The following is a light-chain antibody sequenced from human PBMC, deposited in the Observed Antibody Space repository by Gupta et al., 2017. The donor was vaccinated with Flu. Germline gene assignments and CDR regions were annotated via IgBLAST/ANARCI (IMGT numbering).Light chain of an antibody. V-gene: IGLV2-14*03. J-gene: IGLJ3*02. CDR3: SAYRNSTLDVA. Sequence: QQHPGKAPKLMIYDVTNRPSGVSNRFSGSKSGNTASLTISGLQAEDEADYYCSAYRNSTLDVAFGGGTKLTVL. CDR2: DVT.